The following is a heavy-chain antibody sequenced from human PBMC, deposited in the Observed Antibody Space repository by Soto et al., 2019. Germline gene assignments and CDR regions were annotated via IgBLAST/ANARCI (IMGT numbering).Heavy chain of an antibody. D-gene: IGHD3-9*01. CDR2: ISYDGSNK. J-gene: IGHJ6*02. V-gene: IGHV3-30-3*01. CDR1: GFTFSSYA. Sequence: GGSLRLSCAASGFTFSSYAMHWVRQAPGKGLEWVAVISYDGSNKYYADSVKGRFTISRDNSKNTLYLQMNSLRAEDTAVYYCARGSYRDDILTGYSHYYGMDVWGQGTTVTVSS. CDR3: ARGSYRDDILTGYSHYYGMDV.